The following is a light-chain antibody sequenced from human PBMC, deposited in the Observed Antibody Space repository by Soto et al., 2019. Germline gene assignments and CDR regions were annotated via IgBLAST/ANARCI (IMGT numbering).Light chain of an antibody. CDR3: QQYNDWPPQLT. J-gene: IGKJ4*01. Sequence: EIVMTQSPATLSESVGERATLSCRASQTVSSKLAWYQQKPGQAPRLLIYGASTRATGIPARFTGSGSGTEFTLTISSLQSEDFAVYYCQQYNDWPPQLTFGGGTKVEFK. V-gene: IGKV3-15*01. CDR2: GAS. CDR1: QTVSSK.